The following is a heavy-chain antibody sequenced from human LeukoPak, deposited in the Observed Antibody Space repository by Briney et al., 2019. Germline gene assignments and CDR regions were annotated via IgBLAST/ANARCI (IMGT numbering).Heavy chain of an antibody. CDR2: IIPIFGTA. V-gene: IGHV1-69*13. CDR1: GGTFSSYA. CDR3: ARGSRALILAPAGSDY. Sequence: GASVTVSCTASGGTFSSYAISWVRQAPEQGLECMGGIIPIFGTANYAQKFQGRVTITADESTSTAYMELSSLRSEDTAVYYCARGSRALILAPAGSDYWGQGTLVTVSS. J-gene: IGHJ4*02. D-gene: IGHD2-15*01.